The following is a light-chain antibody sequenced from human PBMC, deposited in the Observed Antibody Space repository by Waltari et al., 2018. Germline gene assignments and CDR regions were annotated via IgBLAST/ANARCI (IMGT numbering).Light chain of an antibody. CDR2: AAS. V-gene: IGKV1-12*01. Sequence: DIQMTQSPSSVSASLGHRVTITCRASQDIKTWLAWYQHKPGKAPKLLVSAASSLQSGVPSRFSGSGSGTDFTLTISNLQPEDFATYYCQQADSFPPLTFGGGTKVEIK. J-gene: IGKJ4*01. CDR1: QDIKTW. CDR3: QQADSFPPLT.